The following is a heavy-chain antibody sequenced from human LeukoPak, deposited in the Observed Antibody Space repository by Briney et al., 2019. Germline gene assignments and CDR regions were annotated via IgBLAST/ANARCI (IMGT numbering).Heavy chain of an antibody. CDR2: VNTENGET. CDR1: GRLFTSYG. D-gene: IGHD3-10*01. CDR3: ARVLSRRSSGVDS. J-gene: IGHJ4*02. Sequence: GASVKVSCKASGRLFTSYGIAWVRQAPGQGLEWMGWVNTENGETKYAHNVQGRVAMTADTTTNSAYMELRSLRSDDTAKYYCARVLSRRSSGVDSWGQGTLVTVS. V-gene: IGHV1-18*01.